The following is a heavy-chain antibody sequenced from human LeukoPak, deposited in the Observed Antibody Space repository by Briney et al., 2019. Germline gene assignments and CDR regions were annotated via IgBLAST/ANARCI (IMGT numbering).Heavy chain of an antibody. J-gene: IGHJ6*03. V-gene: IGHV4-4*07. CDR1: GGSISSFY. CDR3: ARAWVTGIKNYYYYYMDV. CDR2: IFASGGT. D-gene: IGHD2-21*02. Sequence: SSETLSLTCSVSGGSISSFYWSWVRQPAGKGLEWIGRIFASGGTSYNPSLKSRVTISVDKSKNQFSLNLSSVTAADTAVCFCARAWVTGIKNYYYYYMDVWGKGTTVTVSS.